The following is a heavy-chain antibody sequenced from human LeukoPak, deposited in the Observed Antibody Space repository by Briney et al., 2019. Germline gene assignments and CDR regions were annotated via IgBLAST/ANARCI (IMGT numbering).Heavy chain of an antibody. V-gene: IGHV1-69*13. Sequence: SVKVSCKASGGTFSSYAISWVRQAPGQGPEWMGGIIPIFGTANYAQKFQGRVTITADESTSTAYMELSSLRSEDTAVYYCARGGGSKGAFDIWGQGTMVTVSS. CDR1: GGTFSSYA. J-gene: IGHJ3*02. CDR2: IIPIFGTA. D-gene: IGHD3-16*01. CDR3: ARGGGSKGAFDI.